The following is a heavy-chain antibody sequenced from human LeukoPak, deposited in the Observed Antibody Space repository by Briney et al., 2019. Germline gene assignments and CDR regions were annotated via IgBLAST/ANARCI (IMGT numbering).Heavy chain of an antibody. J-gene: IGHJ6*02. CDR3: ARGEGHYYYGMDV. Sequence: SETLSLTCTVSGGSISSYYWSWIRQPPGKGLGWIGYIYYSGSTNYNPSLKSRVTISVDTSKNQFSLKLSSVTAADTAVYYCARGEGHYYYGMDVWGQGTTVTVSS. D-gene: IGHD1-26*01. CDR2: IYYSGST. CDR1: GGSISSYY. V-gene: IGHV4-59*01.